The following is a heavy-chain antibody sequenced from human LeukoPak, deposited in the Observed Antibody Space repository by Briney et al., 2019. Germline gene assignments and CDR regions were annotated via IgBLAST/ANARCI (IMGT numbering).Heavy chain of an antibody. V-gene: IGHV4-31*03. CDR1: GASISSGGYY. CDR2: MYYSGNT. J-gene: IGHJ4*02. CDR3: ARGGQWLAPGPDY. Sequence: SQTLSLTCTVSGASISSGGYYWSWIRQHPGKGLEWIVYMYYSGNTYYNPPLKSRVTISVDTSKNQFSLRLSSVTAADTAMYYCARGGQWLAPGPDYWGQGTLVTVSS. D-gene: IGHD6-19*01.